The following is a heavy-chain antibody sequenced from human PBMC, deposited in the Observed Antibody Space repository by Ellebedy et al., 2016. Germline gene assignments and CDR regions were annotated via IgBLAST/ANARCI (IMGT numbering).Heavy chain of an antibody. V-gene: IGHV3-30-3*01. D-gene: IGHD3-10*01. CDR3: AREERLQLVRGYYYYGMDV. J-gene: IGHJ6*02. Sequence: GGSLRLSCAASGFTFSSYAMHWVRQAPGKGLEWVAVISYDGSNKYYADSVKGRFTISRDNSKNTLYLQMNSLRAEDTAVYYCAREERLQLVRGYYYYGMDVWGQGTTVTVSS. CDR2: ISYDGSNK. CDR1: GFTFSSYA.